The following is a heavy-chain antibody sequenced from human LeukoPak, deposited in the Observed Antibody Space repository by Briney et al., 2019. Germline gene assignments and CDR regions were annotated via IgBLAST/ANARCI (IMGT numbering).Heavy chain of an antibody. D-gene: IGHD1/OR15-1a*01. V-gene: IGHV3-48*04. J-gene: IGHJ3*02. CDR3: ARENVSPRTDAFDI. CDR1: GFTFNTYS. CDR2: ISSSSGAI. Sequence: GGSLRLSCAASGFTFNTYSMNWVRQAPGKGLEWVSYISSSSGAIYYADSVKGRFTISRDNAKKSLYLQMNSLRAEDTAVYYCARENVSPRTDAFDIWGQGTMVTVSS.